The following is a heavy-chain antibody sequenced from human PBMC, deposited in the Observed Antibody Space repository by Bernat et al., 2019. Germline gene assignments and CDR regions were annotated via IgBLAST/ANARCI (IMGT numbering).Heavy chain of an antibody. J-gene: IGHJ4*02. V-gene: IGHV1-69*04. Sequence: QVQLVQSGAEVKKPGSSVKVSCKASGGTFSSYAISWVRQAPGQGLEWMGRIIPILGIANYAQKFQGRVTITADKSTSTAYMELSSLRSEDTAVYYCAPIGYCTKGVCPFDYWGQGTLVTVSS. CDR1: GGTFSSYA. D-gene: IGHD2-8*01. CDR2: IIPILGIA. CDR3: APIGYCTKGVCPFDY.